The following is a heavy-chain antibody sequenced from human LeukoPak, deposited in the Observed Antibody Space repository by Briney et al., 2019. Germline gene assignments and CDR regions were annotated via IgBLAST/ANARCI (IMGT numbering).Heavy chain of an antibody. Sequence: PGGSLRLSCAASGFTFSSYSMNWVRQAPGKGLEWVSSISSSSSYIYYADSVKGRFTISRDNAKNSLYLQMNSLRAEDTAVYYCARGKLYCSSTSCFIFDYWGQGTLVTVSS. J-gene: IGHJ4*02. V-gene: IGHV3-21*01. CDR3: ARGKLYCSSTSCFIFDY. D-gene: IGHD2-2*01. CDR1: GFTFSSYS. CDR2: ISSSSSYI.